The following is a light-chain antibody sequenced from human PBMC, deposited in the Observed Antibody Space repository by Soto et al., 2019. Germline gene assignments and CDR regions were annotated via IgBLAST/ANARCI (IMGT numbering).Light chain of an antibody. V-gene: IGKV3-15*01. Sequence: EVVMTQSPATLSVSPGEGATPSCRASQGIVDTLAWYQHKPGQTPRPLIYDTSPRATGVPARFSGSRSGTEFTLTIDSLQSEDFAVYYCQRYNNWPLTFGGGTKVESK. J-gene: IGKJ4*01. CDR3: QRYNNWPLT. CDR1: QGIVDT. CDR2: DTS.